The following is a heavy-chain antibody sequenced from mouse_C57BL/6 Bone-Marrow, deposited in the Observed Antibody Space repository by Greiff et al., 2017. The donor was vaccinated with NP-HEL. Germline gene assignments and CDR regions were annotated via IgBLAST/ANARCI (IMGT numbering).Heavy chain of an antibody. CDR2: ISSGGSYT. CDR3: ARQRLTGNFDY. D-gene: IGHD4-1*01. Sequence: EVQLVESGGDLVKPGGSLKLSCAVSGFTFSSYGMSWVRQTPDKRLEWVATISSGGSYTYYPDSVKGRFTISRDNAKNTLYLQMSSLKSEDTAMYYCARQRLTGNFDYWGQGTTLTVSS. J-gene: IGHJ2*01. CDR1: GFTFSSYG. V-gene: IGHV5-6*01.